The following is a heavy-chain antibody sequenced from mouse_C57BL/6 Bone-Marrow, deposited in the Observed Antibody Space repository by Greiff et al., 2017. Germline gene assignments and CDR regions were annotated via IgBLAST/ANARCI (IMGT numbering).Heavy chain of an antibody. CDR3: ARGYDYDYAMDY. Sequence: EVQLQQSGPELVKPGASVKISCKASGYSFTDYNMNWVKQSNGKSLEWIGVINPNYGTTSSNQKFKGKATLPVDQSSSTAYMQLNSLTSEYSAVYYCARGYDYDYAMDYWGQGTSVTVSS. V-gene: IGHV1-39*01. J-gene: IGHJ4*01. D-gene: IGHD2-4*01. CDR1: GYSFTDYN. CDR2: INPNYGTT.